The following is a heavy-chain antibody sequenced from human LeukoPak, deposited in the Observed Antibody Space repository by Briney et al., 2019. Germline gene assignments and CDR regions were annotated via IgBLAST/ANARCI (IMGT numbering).Heavy chain of an antibody. CDR1: GITFEDGA. CDR2: ISGDGGST. V-gene: IGHV3-43*02. J-gene: IGHJ4*02. D-gene: IGHD2-21*02. CDR3: AKGGLAYCGGDCYSDY. Sequence: HGGSLRPSSAAAGITFEDGAIDWLREARGKGLEWVSLISGDGGSTYYADSVKGRFTISKDNSKNSLYLQMNSLRTEDTALYYCAKGGLAYCGGDCYSDYCGQGTLVTVSS.